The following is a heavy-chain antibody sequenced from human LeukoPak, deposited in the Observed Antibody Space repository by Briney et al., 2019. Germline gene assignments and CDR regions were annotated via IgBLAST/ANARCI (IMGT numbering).Heavy chain of an antibody. Sequence: ASVKVSCKASGGTFRSYAINWVRQAPGQGLEWMGGIIPMFGTPNYAQKFQGRVTITADESTRTASMELSSLRSEDTAVYYCATTPGKVWFGELSRWGQGTLVTVSS. V-gene: IGHV1-69*13. CDR1: GGTFRSYA. D-gene: IGHD3-10*01. CDR2: IIPMFGTP. J-gene: IGHJ4*02. CDR3: ATTPGKVWFGELSR.